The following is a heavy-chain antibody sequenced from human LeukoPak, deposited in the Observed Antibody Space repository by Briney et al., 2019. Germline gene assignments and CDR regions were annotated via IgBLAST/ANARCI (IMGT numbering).Heavy chain of an antibody. CDR1: GFTFSSCA. V-gene: IGHV3-30-3*01. J-gene: IGHJ5*02. Sequence: QAGGSLRLSCAASGFTFSSCAMHWVRQAPGKGLEWVAVISYDGSNKYYADSVKGRFTISRDNSKNTLYLQMNSLRAEDTAVYYCARETSYCSGGSCYGWFDPWGQGTLVTVSS. CDR2: ISYDGSNK. D-gene: IGHD2-15*01. CDR3: ARETSYCSGGSCYGWFDP.